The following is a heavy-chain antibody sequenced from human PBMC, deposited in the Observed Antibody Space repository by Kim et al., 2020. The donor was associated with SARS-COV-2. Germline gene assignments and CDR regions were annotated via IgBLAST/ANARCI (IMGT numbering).Heavy chain of an antibody. V-gene: IGHV3-9*01. CDR3: AKETGYSSSWYFGDDVFAI. Sequence: GGSLRLSCAASGFTFDDYAMHWVRQAPGKGLEWVSGISWNSGSIGYADSVKGRFTISRDNAKNSLYLQMNSLRAEDTALYYCAKETGYSSSWYFGDDVFAIWGQGTMVTVSS. J-gene: IGHJ3*02. CDR1: GFTFDDYA. CDR2: ISWNSGSI. D-gene: IGHD6-13*01.